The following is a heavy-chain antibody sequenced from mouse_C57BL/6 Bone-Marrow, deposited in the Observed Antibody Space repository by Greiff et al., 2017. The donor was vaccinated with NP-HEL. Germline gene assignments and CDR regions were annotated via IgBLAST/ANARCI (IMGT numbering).Heavy chain of an antibody. Sequence: VQLQQPGAELVMPGASVKLSCKASGYTFTSYWMHWVKQRPGQGLEWIGEIDPSDSYTNYNQKFKGKSTLTVDKSSSTAYMQLSSLTSEDSAVYYCARALLLRTEYFDVWGTGTTVTVSS. CDR1: GYTFTSYW. V-gene: IGHV1-69*01. D-gene: IGHD1-1*01. CDR3: ARALLLRTEYFDV. J-gene: IGHJ1*03. CDR2: IDPSDSYT.